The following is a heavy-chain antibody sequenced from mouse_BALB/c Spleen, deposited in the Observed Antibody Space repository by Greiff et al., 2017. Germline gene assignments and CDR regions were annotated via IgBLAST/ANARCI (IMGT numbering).Heavy chain of an antibody. CDR1: GFNIKDTY. D-gene: IGHD1-1*01. CDR3: ANLSTKDY. V-gene: IGHV1-80*01. J-gene: IGHJ2*01. CDR2: IYPGDGDT. Sequence: LVESGAELVKPGASVKLSCTASGFNIKDTYMHWVKQRPGQGLEWIGQIYPGDGDTNYNGKFKGKATLTADKSSSTAYMQLSSLTSEDSAVYFCANLSTKDYWGQGTTLTVSS.